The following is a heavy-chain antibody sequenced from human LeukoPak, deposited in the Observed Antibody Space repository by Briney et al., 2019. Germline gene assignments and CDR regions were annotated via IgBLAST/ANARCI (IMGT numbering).Heavy chain of an antibody. CDR1: GFTFSSYA. D-gene: IGHD1-26*01. CDR2: ISYDGSNK. CDR3: ARDGARYYFDY. J-gene: IGHJ4*02. V-gene: IGHV3-30-3*01. Sequence: GRSLRLSCAASGFTFSSYAMHWGRQAPGKGLEWVAVISYDGSNKYYADSVKGRFTISRDNSKNTLYLQMNSLRAEDTAVYYCARDGARYYFDYWGQGTLVTVSS.